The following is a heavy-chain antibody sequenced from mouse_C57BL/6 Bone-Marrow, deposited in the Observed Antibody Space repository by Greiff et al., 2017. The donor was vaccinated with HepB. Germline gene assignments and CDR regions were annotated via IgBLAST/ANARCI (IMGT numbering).Heavy chain of an antibody. D-gene: IGHD2-1*01. Sequence: EVQLVESGGGLVQPGGSLSLSCAASGFTFTDYYMSWVRQPPGKALEWLGFIRNKANGYKTEYSASVKGRFTISRDNSQSILYLQMNALRAEDSATYYCARCGGGNYVGFAYWGQGTLVTVSA. J-gene: IGHJ3*01. CDR2: IRNKANGYKT. CDR1: GFTFTDYY. V-gene: IGHV7-3*01. CDR3: ARCGGGNYVGFAY.